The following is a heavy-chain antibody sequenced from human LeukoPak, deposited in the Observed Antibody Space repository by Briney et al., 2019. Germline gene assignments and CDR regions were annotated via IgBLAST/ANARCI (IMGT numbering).Heavy chain of an antibody. CDR1: GFTFDDYA. Sequence: GGSLRLSCAASGFTFDDYAMHWAGKAPGRAWRGVSGISWISGTLGFRASVKGRFTISRDNAKNSLYLQMNSLRAEDTALYYCAKDIVCSSTSCYGGGGYYYYYYGMDVWGQGTTVTVSS. CDR3: AKDIVCSSTSCYGGGGYYYYYYGMDV. V-gene: IGHV3-9*01. J-gene: IGHJ6*02. D-gene: IGHD2-2*01. CDR2: ISWISGTL.